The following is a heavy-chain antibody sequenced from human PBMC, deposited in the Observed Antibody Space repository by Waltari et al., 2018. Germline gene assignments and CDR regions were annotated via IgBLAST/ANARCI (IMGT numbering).Heavy chain of an antibody. Sequence: QVQLVQSGAEVKKPGASVKVSCKVSGYTLTDLSMHWVRQAPGKGLEWMGGFDPEDGETIYAQKFQGRVTMTEDTSTDTAYMELSSLRSEDTAVYYCATGLICSSTSCYSYDAFDIWGQGTMVTVSS. V-gene: IGHV1-24*01. CDR1: GYTLTDLS. D-gene: IGHD2-2*01. CDR2: FDPEDGET. J-gene: IGHJ3*02. CDR3: ATGLICSSTSCYSYDAFDI.